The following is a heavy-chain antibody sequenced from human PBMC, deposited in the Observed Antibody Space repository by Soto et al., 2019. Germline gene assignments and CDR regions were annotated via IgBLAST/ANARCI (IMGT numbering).Heavy chain of an antibody. J-gene: IGHJ4*02. CDR3: ATDRRYGSGSFETAEGFDY. Sequence: EVQLVESGGGLVQPGRSLRLSCAASGFTFDDYAMHWVRQAPGKGLEWVSGISWNSGSIGYAVSVKGRFTISRDNDKNSLYLHMTSLRAEDTALYCKATDRRYGSGSFETAEGFDYWGQGTLVTVSS. CDR2: ISWNSGSI. V-gene: IGHV3-9*01. D-gene: IGHD3-10*01. CDR1: GFTFDDYA.